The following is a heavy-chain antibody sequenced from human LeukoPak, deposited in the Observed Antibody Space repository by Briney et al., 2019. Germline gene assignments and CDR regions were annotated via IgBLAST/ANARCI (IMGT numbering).Heavy chain of an antibody. CDR1: GFSVSSNY. CDR3: SGGGFAVIDY. V-gene: IGHV3-53*01. J-gene: IGHJ4*02. CDR2: IYSGGNT. Sequence: PGGSLRLSCAASGFSVSSNYMTWVRQAPGKRLEWVSVIYSGGNTYYADSVKDRFTISRDKSKNTLYLHMNSLRAEDTAVYYCSGGGFAVIDYWGQGTLVTVSS. D-gene: IGHD3-16*01.